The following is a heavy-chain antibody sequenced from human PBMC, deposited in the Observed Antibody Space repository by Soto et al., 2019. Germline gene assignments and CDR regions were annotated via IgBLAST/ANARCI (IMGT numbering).Heavy chain of an antibody. CDR1: GGSISSGDYY. CDR2: IYYSGYT. V-gene: IGHV4-30-4*01. D-gene: IGHD6-13*01. CDR3: ARVGAGAAAGTGYYYGMDV. Sequence: SETLSLTCTVSGGSISSGDYYWSWIRQPPGKGLEWIGYIYYSGYTFDNPSLTSRVTLSVDTSKNQFSLKLTSVTAADTAVYYCARVGAGAAAGTGYYYGMDVWGQGTTVTAP. J-gene: IGHJ6*02.